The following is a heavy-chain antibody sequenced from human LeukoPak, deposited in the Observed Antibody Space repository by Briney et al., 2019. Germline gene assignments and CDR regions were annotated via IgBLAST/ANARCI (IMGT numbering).Heavy chain of an antibody. V-gene: IGHV5-51*01. Sequence: GESLKISCQGSGYNFPIYWIGWVRQMPGQGLEWMGIIYPDDSNTTYGPSFQGQVTISADKSTSTAYMELSSLRSEDTAVYYCASSYGSGSYSVDYWGQGTLVTVSS. CDR1: GYNFPIYW. CDR2: IYPDDSNT. CDR3: ASSYGSGSYSVDY. D-gene: IGHD3-10*01. J-gene: IGHJ4*02.